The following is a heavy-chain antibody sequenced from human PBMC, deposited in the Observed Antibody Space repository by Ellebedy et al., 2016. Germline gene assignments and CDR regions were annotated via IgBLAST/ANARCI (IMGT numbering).Heavy chain of an antibody. J-gene: IGHJ4*02. CDR1: GYTFTGYY. CDR3: ARGLAVAGTSHY. D-gene: IGHD6-19*01. Sequence: ASVKVSCKASGYTFTGYYMHWVRQAPGQGLEWMGWINPNSGGTTYAQKFQGRVTMTRDTPISTAYMELSRLRSDDTAVYYCARGLAVAGTSHYWGQGTLVTVS. CDR2: INPNSGGT. V-gene: IGHV1-2*02.